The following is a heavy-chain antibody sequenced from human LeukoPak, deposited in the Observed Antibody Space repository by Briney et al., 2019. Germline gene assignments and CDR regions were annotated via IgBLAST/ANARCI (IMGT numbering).Heavy chain of an antibody. CDR2: IIPIFGTA. V-gene: IGHV1-69*06. CDR3: ARAPHIVATSPYYYYYMDV. Sequence: VASVKVSCKASGGTFSSYAISWVRQAPGQGLEWMGGIIPIFGTANYAQKFQGRVTITADKSTSTAYMELSSLRSEDTAVYYCARAPHIVATSPYYYYYMDVWGKGTTVTVSS. J-gene: IGHJ6*03. CDR1: GGTFSSYA. D-gene: IGHD5-12*01.